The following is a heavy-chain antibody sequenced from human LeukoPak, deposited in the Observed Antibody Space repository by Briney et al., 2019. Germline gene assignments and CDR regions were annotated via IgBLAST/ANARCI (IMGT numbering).Heavy chain of an antibody. Sequence: PSETLSLTCTVSGGSMTTHHWNWIRQTPGKGLEWIGCVFDSGRTKENPSLKSRVTLSADTSKNQLSLRLSSVTAADTAVYYCTTIKRGNIFGYFDFWGQGILVTVSS. D-gene: IGHD5-18*01. CDR3: TTIKRGNIFGYFDF. V-gene: IGHV4-59*11. CDR2: VFDSGRT. J-gene: IGHJ4*02. CDR1: GGSMTTHH.